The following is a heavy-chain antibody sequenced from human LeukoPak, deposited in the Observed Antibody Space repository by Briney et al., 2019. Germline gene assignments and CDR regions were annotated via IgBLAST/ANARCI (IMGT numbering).Heavy chain of an antibody. CDR2: IYHSGST. J-gene: IGHJ1*01. V-gene: IGHV4-38-2*01. Sequence: SETLSLTCAASGYSISSGYYWGWIRQPPGKGLEWIGSIYHSGSTYYNPSLKSRVTISVDTSKNQFSLKLSSVTAADTAVYYCARYCSSTSCYQYFQHWGQGTLVTVSS. CDR3: ARYCSSTSCYQYFQH. CDR1: GYSISSGYY. D-gene: IGHD2-2*01.